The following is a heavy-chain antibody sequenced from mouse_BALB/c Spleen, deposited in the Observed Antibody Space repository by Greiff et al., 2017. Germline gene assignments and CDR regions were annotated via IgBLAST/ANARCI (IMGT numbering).Heavy chain of an antibody. Sequence: VQLQQPGAELVMPGASVKMSCKASGYTFTDYWMHWVKQRPGQGLEWIGAIDTSDSYTSYNQKFKGKATLTVDESSSTAYMQLSSLTSEDSAVYYCARGNYGYGIYYAMDYWGQGTSVTVSS. V-gene: IGHV1-69*01. CDR1: GYTFTDYW. CDR2: IDTSDSYT. D-gene: IGHD1-2*01. J-gene: IGHJ4*01. CDR3: ARGNYGYGIYYAMDY.